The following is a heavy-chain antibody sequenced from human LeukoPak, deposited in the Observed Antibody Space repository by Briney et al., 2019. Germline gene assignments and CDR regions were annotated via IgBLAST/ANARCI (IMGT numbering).Heavy chain of an antibody. CDR2: IYSGGST. CDR3: ARDLRSGVSCYRPYGLDV. D-gene: IGHD2-15*01. V-gene: IGHV3-53*01. Sequence: GGSLRLSCAASGFTVSSNYMSWVRQAPGKGLEWVSVIYSGGSTYYADSVKGRFTISRDTSKNTLYLQMNSLRADDTAVYYCARDLRSGVSCYRPYGLDVWGQGTTVTVSS. J-gene: IGHJ6*02. CDR1: GFTVSSNY.